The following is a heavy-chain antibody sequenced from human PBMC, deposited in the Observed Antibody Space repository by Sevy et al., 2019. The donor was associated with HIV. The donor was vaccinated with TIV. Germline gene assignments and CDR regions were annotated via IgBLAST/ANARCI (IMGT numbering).Heavy chain of an antibody. CDR2: FDPEDGET. D-gene: IGHD3-22*01. CDR3: ATRTKAHYYDSSGYYSYYFDY. Sequence: ASVKVSCKVSGYTLTELSMHWVRQAPGKGLEWMGGFDPEDGETIYAQKFQDRVTMTEDTSTDTAYMELSSLRSEDTAVYYCATRTKAHYYDSSGYYSYYFDYWGQGTLVTVSS. CDR1: GYTLTELS. V-gene: IGHV1-24*01. J-gene: IGHJ4*02.